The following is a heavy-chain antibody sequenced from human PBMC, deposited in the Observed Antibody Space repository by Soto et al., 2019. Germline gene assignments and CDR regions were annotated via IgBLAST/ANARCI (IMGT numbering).Heavy chain of an antibody. J-gene: IGHJ5*02. D-gene: IGHD6-19*01. CDR1: GYTFTSYT. CDR2: INGGKGNT. CDR3: AREPLYWWLDPT. Sequence: ASVKVSCKASGYTFTSYTIHWVRQAPGQRLEWMGWINGGKGNTKYSQKFQGRVTITRHTAANIANMELSSLRSEDTAVYYCAREPLYWWLDPTWGQGTLVTVSS. V-gene: IGHV1-3*01.